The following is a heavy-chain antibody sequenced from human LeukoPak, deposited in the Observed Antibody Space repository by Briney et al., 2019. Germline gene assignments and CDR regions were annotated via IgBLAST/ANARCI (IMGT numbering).Heavy chain of an antibody. CDR2: ISWNSGSI. CDR3: ARLYTHYDSSGYYYEDY. Sequence: AGGSLRLSCAASGFTFDDYAMHWVRQAPGKGLEWVSGISWNSGSIGYADSVKGRFTISRDNAKNSLYLQMNSLRAEDTAVYYCARLYTHYDSSGYYYEDYWGQGTLVTVSS. V-gene: IGHV3-9*01. CDR1: GFTFDDYA. J-gene: IGHJ4*02. D-gene: IGHD3-22*01.